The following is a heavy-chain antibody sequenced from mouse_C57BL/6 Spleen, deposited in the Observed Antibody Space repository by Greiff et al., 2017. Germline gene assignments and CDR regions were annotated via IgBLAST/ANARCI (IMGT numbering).Heavy chain of an antibody. D-gene: IGHD1-1*01. CDR2: INPNNGGT. V-gene: IGHV1-26*01. CDR3: STTVVEGFAD. J-gene: IGHJ3*01. Sequence: EVQLQQSGPELVKPGASVKISCKASGYTFTDYYMNWVKQSHGKSLEWIGDINPNNGGTSYNQKFKGKATLTVDKSSSTAYMELRSLTSEDSTVYYCSTTVVEGFADWGQGTMVTVSA. CDR1: GYTFTDYY.